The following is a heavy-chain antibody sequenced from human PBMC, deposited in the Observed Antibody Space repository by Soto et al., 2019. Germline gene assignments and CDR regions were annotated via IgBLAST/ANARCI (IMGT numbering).Heavy chain of an antibody. J-gene: IGHJ3*02. CDR2: IDWDDGK. V-gene: IGHV2-70*04. CDR3: ARMKMANDAFDI. CDR1: GFSLSTSGMR. Sequence: SGPTLVNPTQTLTLTCTFSGFSLSTSGMRVSWIRQPPGKALEWLARIDWDDGKFYSTSLKTRLTISKDTSKNQVVLTMTNMDPVDTATYYCARMKMANDAFDIWGQGTMVTVSS.